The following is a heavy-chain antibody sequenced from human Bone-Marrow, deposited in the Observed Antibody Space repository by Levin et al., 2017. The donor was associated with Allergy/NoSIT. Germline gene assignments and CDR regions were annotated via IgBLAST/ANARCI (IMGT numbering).Heavy chain of an antibody. V-gene: IGHV5-51*01. D-gene: IGHD3-22*01. Sequence: EASVKVSCKASGYSFTTYWIGWVRQMPGKGLEYMGIIYPGDSDTTYGPSFEGQVTMSVDKSVSTAYLQWRSLKASDTAIYYCARQPHSGDYQLGTYYFDYFGQGTLVTVSS. CDR1: GYSFTTYW. J-gene: IGHJ4*02. CDR2: IYPGDSDT. CDR3: ARQPHSGDYQLGTYYFDY.